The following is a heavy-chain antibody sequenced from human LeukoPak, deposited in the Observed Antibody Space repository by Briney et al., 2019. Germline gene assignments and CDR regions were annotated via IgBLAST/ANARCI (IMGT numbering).Heavy chain of an antibody. D-gene: IGHD3-22*01. Sequence: PGGSLRLSCAASGFTFSSYWMSWVRQAPRKGLEWVANIKQDESEIYYVGSAKGRFTISRDNAKSSLYLQMNSLRAEDTAMYYCVRVDNSGYLDFWGQGTLVTVSS. CDR2: IKQDESEI. J-gene: IGHJ4*02. CDR3: VRVDNSGYLDF. CDR1: GFTFSSYW. V-gene: IGHV3-7*01.